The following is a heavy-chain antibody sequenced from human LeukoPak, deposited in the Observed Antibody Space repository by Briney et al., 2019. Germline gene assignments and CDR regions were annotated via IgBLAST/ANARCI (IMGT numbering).Heavy chain of an antibody. J-gene: IGHJ4*02. CDR2: INHSGST. Sequence: SETLSLTCAVYGGSFSGYYWSWIRQPPGKGLEWIGEINHSGSTNYNPSLKSRVTISVDTSKNQFSLKLSSVTAADTAVYYCARGSRNTMIVVARPFDYWGQGTLSPSPQ. CDR1: GGSFSGYY. CDR3: ARGSRNTMIVVARPFDY. V-gene: IGHV4-34*01. D-gene: IGHD3-22*01.